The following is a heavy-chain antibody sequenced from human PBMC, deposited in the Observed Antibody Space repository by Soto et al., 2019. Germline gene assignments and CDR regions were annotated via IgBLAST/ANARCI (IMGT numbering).Heavy chain of an antibody. J-gene: IGHJ4*02. Sequence: GGSLRLSCAASGFTFKTCAMSWVRQAPGKGLEWVSMISGSGAGTNYAESVKGRFTISRDNSKNTVYLQMNSLRAADTALYYCEKENPGSGWDSFDYWGQGNPVTVPS. CDR3: EKENPGSGWDSFDY. V-gene: IGHV3-23*01. CDR2: ISGSGAGT. CDR1: GFTFKTCA. D-gene: IGHD6-19*01.